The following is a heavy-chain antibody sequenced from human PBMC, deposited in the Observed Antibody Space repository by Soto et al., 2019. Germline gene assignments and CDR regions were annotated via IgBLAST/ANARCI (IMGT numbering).Heavy chain of an antibody. V-gene: IGHV3-30*18. Sequence: GGSLRLSCAASGFTFSSYGMHWVRQAPGKGLEWVAVISDDGSNKYYADSLKGRFTISRDNSKNTLYLQMNSLRAEDTAVYYCAKEWVYDTSGWSFDYWGRGTLVTVSS. CDR1: GFTFSSYG. CDR3: AKEWVYDTSGWSFDY. D-gene: IGHD3-22*01. CDR2: ISDDGSNK. J-gene: IGHJ4*02.